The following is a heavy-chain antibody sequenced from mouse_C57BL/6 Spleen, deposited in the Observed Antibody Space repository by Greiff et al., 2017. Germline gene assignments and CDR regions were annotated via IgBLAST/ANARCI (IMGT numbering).Heavy chain of an antibody. J-gene: IGHJ3*01. Sequence: EVKLMESGAELVRPGASVKLSCTASGFNIKDDYMHWVKQRPEQGLEWIGWIDPENGDTEYASKFQGKATITADTSSNTAYLQLSSLTSEDTAVYYCTTPTGTAYWGQGTLVTVSA. CDR1: GFNIKDDY. CDR3: TTPTGTAY. V-gene: IGHV14-4*01. D-gene: IGHD4-1*01. CDR2: IDPENGDT.